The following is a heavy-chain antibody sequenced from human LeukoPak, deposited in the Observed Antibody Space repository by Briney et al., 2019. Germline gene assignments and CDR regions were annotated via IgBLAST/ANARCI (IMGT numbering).Heavy chain of an antibody. D-gene: IGHD2-2*01. CDR2: ISGSGGST. CDR1: EFTFSSYA. CDR3: AKDGNIVVVPAATGYFDY. Sequence: GGSLRLSCAASEFTFSSYAMSWVRQAPGKGLEWVSAISGSGGSTYYADSVKGRFTISRDNSKNTLYLQMNSLRAEDTAVYYCAKDGNIVVVPAATGYFDYWGQGTLVTVSS. J-gene: IGHJ4*02. V-gene: IGHV3-23*01.